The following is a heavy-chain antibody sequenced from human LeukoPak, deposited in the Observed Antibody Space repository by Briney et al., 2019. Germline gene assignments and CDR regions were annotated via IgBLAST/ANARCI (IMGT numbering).Heavy chain of an antibody. CDR2: ISAYNGNT. CDR3: ARVGITMVRGVIITNGPFDY. V-gene: IGHV1-18*01. CDR1: GYTFTSYG. D-gene: IGHD3-10*01. Sequence: GASVKVSCKASGYTFTSYGISWVRQAPGQGLEWMGWISAYNGNTNYAQKLQGRVTMTTDTSTSTAYMELRSLRSDDTAVYYCARVGITMVRGVIITNGPFDYWGQGTLVTVSS. J-gene: IGHJ4*02.